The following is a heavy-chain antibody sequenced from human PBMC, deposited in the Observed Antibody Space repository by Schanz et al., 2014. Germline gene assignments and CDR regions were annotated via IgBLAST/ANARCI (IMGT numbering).Heavy chain of an antibody. CDR1: GGTFSSYT. J-gene: IGHJ4*02. D-gene: IGHD2-21*01. CDR2: IIPSLGLA. Sequence: QVQLVQSGAEVKKPGPSVKVSCKLSGGTFSSYTTSWMRQAPGQGLEWMGRIIPSLGLAKYEQKFQDKVTITADTSTTTAYMELSGLRSEDTAVYYCARDRLECGAECYSVEVFEIWGQGTLVTVSS. CDR3: ARDRLECGAECYSVEVFEI. V-gene: IGHV1-69*08.